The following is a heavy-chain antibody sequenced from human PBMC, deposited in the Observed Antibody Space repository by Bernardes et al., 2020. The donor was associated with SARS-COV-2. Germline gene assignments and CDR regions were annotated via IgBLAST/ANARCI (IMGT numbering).Heavy chain of an antibody. D-gene: IGHD3-3*01. J-gene: IGHJ4*02. Sequence: ASVKVSCKASGYIFTRYGISWVRQAPGQGLEWLGWISVYNDDTRYAQSVQDRVTMTTDPSTNTAYLDLRSLRSDDTAIYYCARRIHYDLWPESHVSYLYYLDHWGQGTLVTVSS. CDR3: ARRIHYDLWPESHVSYLYYLDH. V-gene: IGHV1-18*01. CDR1: GYIFTRYG. CDR2: ISVYNDDT.